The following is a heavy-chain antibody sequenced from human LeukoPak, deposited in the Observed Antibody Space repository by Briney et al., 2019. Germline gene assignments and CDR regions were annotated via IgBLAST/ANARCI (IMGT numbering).Heavy chain of an antibody. V-gene: IGHV3-23*01. D-gene: IGHD6-6*01. CDR2: ISGSGGST. Sequence: GGSLRLSCAASGFTFSSYAMSWVRQAPGKGLEWVSAISGSGGSTYYADSVKGRFTISRDNSKNTLYLQMNSLRAEDTAVYYCAKDVYSSSSSYYYGMDVWGQGTTVTVSS. CDR3: AKDVYSSSSSYYYGMDV. J-gene: IGHJ6*02. CDR1: GFTFSSYA.